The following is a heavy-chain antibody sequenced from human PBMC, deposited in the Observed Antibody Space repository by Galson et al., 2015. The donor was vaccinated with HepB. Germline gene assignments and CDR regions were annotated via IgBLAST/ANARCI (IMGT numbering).Heavy chain of an antibody. CDR1: GFTFSSYS. D-gene: IGHD2-15*01. CDR3: ARVGCSGGSCYSAYFYYYGMDV. CDR2: ISSSSSYI. Sequence: SLRLSCAASGFTFSSYSMNWVRQAPGKGLEWVSSISSSSSYIYYADSVKGRFTISRDNAKNPLYLQMNSLRAEDTAVYYCARVGCSGGSCYSAYFYYYGMDVWGQGTTVTVSS. J-gene: IGHJ6*02. V-gene: IGHV3-21*01.